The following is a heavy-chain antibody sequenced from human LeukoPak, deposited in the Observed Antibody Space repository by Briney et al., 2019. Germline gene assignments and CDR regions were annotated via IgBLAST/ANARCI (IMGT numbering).Heavy chain of an antibody. CDR3: AKDLWGENVDY. J-gene: IGHJ4*02. CDR1: GFTFSSYA. D-gene: IGHD3-16*01. V-gene: IGHV3-23*01. CDR2: ITGSGGTT. Sequence: SGGSLRLSCAASGFTFSSYAMTWVSQAPGKGLEWVSSITGSGGTTYLADSVKGRFTISRDNSKNTLYLQMNSLRAEDTAVYYCAKDLWGENVDYWGQGTLVTVSS.